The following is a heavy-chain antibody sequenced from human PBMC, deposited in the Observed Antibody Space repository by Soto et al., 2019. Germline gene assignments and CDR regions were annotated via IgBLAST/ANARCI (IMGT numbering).Heavy chain of an antibody. CDR3: ARLSRRTTNFDY. Sequence: TAETLSRTCAVYGGSFSGYYWSWIRQPPGKGLEWIGEINHSGSTNYNPSLKSRVTISVDTSKNQFSLKLSSVTAADTAVYYCARLSRRTTNFDYWGQGTLVTVSS. V-gene: IGHV4-34*01. D-gene: IGHD4-17*01. CDR1: GGSFSGYY. J-gene: IGHJ4*02. CDR2: INHSGST.